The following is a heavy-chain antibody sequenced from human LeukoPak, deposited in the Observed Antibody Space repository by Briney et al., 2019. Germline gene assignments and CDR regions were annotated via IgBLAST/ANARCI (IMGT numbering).Heavy chain of an antibody. CDR2: INPNSGGT. J-gene: IGHJ4*02. CDR1: GYTFTGYY. D-gene: IGHD6-13*01. Sequence: GASVKVSCMASGYTFTGYYMHWVRQAPGQGLEWMGRINPNSGGTNYAQKFQGRVTMTRDTSISTAYMELSRLRSDDTAVYYCARPQYSSSWYEGDYWGQGTLVTVSS. CDR3: ARPQYSSSWYEGDY. V-gene: IGHV1-2*06.